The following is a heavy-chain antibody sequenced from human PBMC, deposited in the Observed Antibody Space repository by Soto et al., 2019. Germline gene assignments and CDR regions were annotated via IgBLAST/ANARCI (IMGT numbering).Heavy chain of an antibody. J-gene: IGHJ5*02. CDR2: IWYDGSNK. V-gene: IGHV3-33*01. CDR1: GFTFSSYG. CDR3: ARDPGSYSSSWFNWFDP. D-gene: IGHD6-13*01. Sequence: GGSLRLSCAASGFTFSSYGMHWVRQAPGEGLEWVAVIWYDGSNKYYADSVKGRFTISRDNSKNTLYLQMNSLRAEDTAVYYCARDPGSYSSSWFNWFDPWGQGTLVTVSS.